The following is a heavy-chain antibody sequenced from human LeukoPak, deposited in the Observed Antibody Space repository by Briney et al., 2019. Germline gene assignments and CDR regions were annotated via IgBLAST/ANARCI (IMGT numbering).Heavy chain of an antibody. CDR2: IYSGGST. D-gene: IGHD5-18*01. CDR1: GFTVSSNY. CDR3: ARDAGGYSYGYSWFDP. Sequence: GGSLRLSRAASGFTVSSNYLSWVRQAPGKGLEWVSVIYSGGSTYYADSVKGRFTISRDNSKNTLYLQMNSLRAEDTAVYYCARDAGGYSYGYSWFDPWGQGTLVTVSS. J-gene: IGHJ5*02. V-gene: IGHV3-66*01.